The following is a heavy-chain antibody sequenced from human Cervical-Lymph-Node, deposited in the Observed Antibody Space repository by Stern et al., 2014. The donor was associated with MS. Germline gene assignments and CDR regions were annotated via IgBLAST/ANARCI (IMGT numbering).Heavy chain of an antibody. D-gene: IGHD3-16*01. CDR2: LGWNSEGR. CDR1: GFKFDDFA. J-gene: IGHJ5*02. Sequence: QLVESGGGMVQPGRSLRLSCEASGFKFDDFAMHWVRQAPGKGLEWVSVLGWNSEGRGYADSVQGRFTISRDNAKSSLYLQMNSLTAEDTALYYCAKADDYAAGIDAWGQGTLVVVSS. V-gene: IGHV3-9*01. CDR3: AKADDYAAGIDA.